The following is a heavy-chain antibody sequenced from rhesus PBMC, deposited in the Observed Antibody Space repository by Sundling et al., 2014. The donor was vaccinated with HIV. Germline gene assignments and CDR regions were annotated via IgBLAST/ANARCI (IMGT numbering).Heavy chain of an antibody. V-gene: IGHV3S41*01. J-gene: IGHJ5-2*02. D-gene: IGHD2-2*01. CDR3: ARDLAGSLDV. Sequence: EVQLVESGGDLVQPGGSLRLSCATSGFTFSNYWMYWFRQAPGKGLEWVSSISGSSNNTYYPDSVKGRFTISRDNAKNTLYLQMNSLRAEDTAVYYCARDLAGSLDVWGRGGSGHRLL. CDR2: ISGSSNNT. CDR1: GFTFSNYW.